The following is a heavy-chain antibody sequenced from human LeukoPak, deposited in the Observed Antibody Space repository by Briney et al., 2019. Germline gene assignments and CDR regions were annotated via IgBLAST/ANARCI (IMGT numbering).Heavy chain of an antibody. V-gene: IGHV4-59*01. Sequence: SETLSLTCTVSGGSIRSYYWSWIRQPPGKGLEWIGYIYYSGSTNYNPSLKSRVSISVDTSKNQFSLKLSSVTAADTAVYYCRRPVSTVTMLYPFDHWGQGTLVTVSS. CDR1: GGSIRSYY. J-gene: IGHJ4*02. CDR2: IYYSGST. CDR3: RRPVSTVTMLYPFDH. D-gene: IGHD4-17*01.